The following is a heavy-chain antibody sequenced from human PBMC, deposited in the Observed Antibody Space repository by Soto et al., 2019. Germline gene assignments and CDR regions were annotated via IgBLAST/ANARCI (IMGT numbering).Heavy chain of an antibody. CDR2: ISPSGSP. J-gene: IGHJ4*02. Sequence: QVHLQQWGAGLLKPSETLSLTCTVYGGSFGGYYWTWIRQPPAEGLAWIGEISPSGSPNYNPSLRSCVTVSVDTSMNHFSLKLRSVTAAGTAVNYCARGGGAAPGTWGQGTLVTVSS. V-gene: IGHV4-34*01. CDR3: ARGGGAAPGT. D-gene: IGHD6-13*01. CDR1: GGSFGGYY.